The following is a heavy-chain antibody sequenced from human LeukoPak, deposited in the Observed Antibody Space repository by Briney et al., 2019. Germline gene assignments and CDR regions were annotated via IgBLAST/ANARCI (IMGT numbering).Heavy chain of an antibody. J-gene: IGHJ4*02. CDR2: INSDGNYT. D-gene: IGHD6-19*01. CDR3: AREYSSGWTSDY. Sequence: GGSLRLSCAASGFTFSSYWMNWVRQAPGKGLVWVSRINSDGNYTTYADSVKGRFTISRDNAKNTLSLQMNSLRAEDTAVYYCAREYSSGWTSDYWGQGTLVTVFS. V-gene: IGHV3-74*01. CDR1: GFTFSSYW.